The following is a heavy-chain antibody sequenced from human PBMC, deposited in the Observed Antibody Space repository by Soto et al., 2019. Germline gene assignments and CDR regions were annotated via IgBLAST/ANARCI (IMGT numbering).Heavy chain of an antibody. CDR1: GFTFSSYG. J-gene: IGHJ6*02. D-gene: IGHD4-4*01. CDR2: ISYDGSNK. V-gene: IGHV3-30*18. CDR3: AKDMSVTTFYYYYGMDV. Sequence: GGSLRLSCAASGFTFSSYGMHWVRQAPGKGLEWVAVISYDGSNKYYADSVKGRFTISRDNSKNTLYLQMNSLRAEDTAAYYCAKDMSVTTFYYYYGMDVWGQGTTVTVSS.